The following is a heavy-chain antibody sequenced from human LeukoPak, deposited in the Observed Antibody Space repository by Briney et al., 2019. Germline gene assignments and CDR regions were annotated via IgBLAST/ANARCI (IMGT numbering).Heavy chain of an antibody. D-gene: IGHD4-17*01. J-gene: IGHJ4*02. CDR2: IYSGGST. CDR1: GFTVSSNY. Sequence: GGSLRLSCAASGFTVSSNYMSWVRQAPGKGLEWVSVIYSGGSTYYADSVKGRFTISRDNSKNTLYLQMNSLRAEDTAVYYCARDNGDYLGAGFDYWGQGTLVTVSS. V-gene: IGHV3-53*01. CDR3: ARDNGDYLGAGFDY.